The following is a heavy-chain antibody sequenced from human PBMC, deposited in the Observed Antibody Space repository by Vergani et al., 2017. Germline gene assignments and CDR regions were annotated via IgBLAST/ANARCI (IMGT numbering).Heavy chain of an antibody. CDR3: ARGLGITLTAKWGSWDH. CDR1: EFTFSNYA. D-gene: IGHD3-16*01. Sequence: EVQLLESGGGLVQPGGSLRLTCAASEFTFSNYAINWVRQAPGKGLEWVSGISGSGVSAYYTDSVKGRFTISRDNSKNMLFLQMNNLRTEDTAIYFCARGLGITLTAKWGSWDHWGRG. CDR2: ISGSGVSA. V-gene: IGHV3-23*01. J-gene: IGHJ4*02.